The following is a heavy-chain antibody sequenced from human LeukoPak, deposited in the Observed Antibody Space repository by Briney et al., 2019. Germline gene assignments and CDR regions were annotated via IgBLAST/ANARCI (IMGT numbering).Heavy chain of an antibody. CDR3: AKVSYYYDSSGYYHSDYFDY. CDR2: ISDSGGKT. V-gene: IGHV3-23*01. CDR1: GFTFNNYA. D-gene: IGHD3-22*01. J-gene: IGHJ4*02. Sequence: GGSLRLSCTAAGFTFNNYAMSWVRQAPGRGLEWVSHISDSGGKTYYADSVKGRFTISRDNSKNTLYLQMDSLRAEDTAVYYCAKVSYYYDSSGYYHSDYFDYWGQGTLVSVSS.